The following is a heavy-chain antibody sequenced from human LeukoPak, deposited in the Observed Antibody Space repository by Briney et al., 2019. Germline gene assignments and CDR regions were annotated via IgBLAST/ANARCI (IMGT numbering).Heavy chain of an antibody. CDR2: IYPGDSDT. V-gene: IGHV5-51*01. CDR1: GYSFTTYW. CDR3: ARHSRGLLSKTSSTSYDY. Sequence: GESLKISCKGSGYSFTTYWIGWVRQMPGKGLEWMGIIYPGDSDTRYSPSFQGQVTISADKSIGTAYLQWSSLKASDTAMYYCARHSRGLLSKTSSTSYDYWGQGTLVTVSS. D-gene: IGHD2-2*01. J-gene: IGHJ4*02.